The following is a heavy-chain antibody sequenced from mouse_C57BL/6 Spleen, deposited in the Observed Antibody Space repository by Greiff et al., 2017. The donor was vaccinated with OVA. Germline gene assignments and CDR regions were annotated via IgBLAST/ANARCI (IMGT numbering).Heavy chain of an antibody. CDR2: IDPSDSYT. J-gene: IGHJ3*01. V-gene: IGHV1-59*01. Sequence: QVQLQQPGAELVRPGTSVKLSCKASGYTFTSYWMHWVKQRPGQGLEWIGVIDPSDSYTNYNQKFKGKATLTVDTSSSTAYMQLSSLTSEDSAVYYCARAVDGYYAWFAYWGQGTLVTVSA. CDR1: GYTFTSYW. D-gene: IGHD2-3*01. CDR3: ARAVDGYYAWFAY.